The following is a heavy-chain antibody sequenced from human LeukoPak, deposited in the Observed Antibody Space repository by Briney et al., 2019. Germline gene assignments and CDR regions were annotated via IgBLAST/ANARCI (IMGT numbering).Heavy chain of an antibody. CDR2: VSGSGGST. Sequence: GGSLRLSCAASGFTFSSYAMSWVRQAPGKGLEWVSGVSGSGGSTYYADSVKGRFTISRDNSKNTLYLQMNSLRAEDTAVYYCAKDGPAYGSGSYSDYWGQGTLVTVSS. D-gene: IGHD3-10*01. V-gene: IGHV3-23*01. CDR1: GFTFSSYA. CDR3: AKDGPAYGSGSYSDY. J-gene: IGHJ4*02.